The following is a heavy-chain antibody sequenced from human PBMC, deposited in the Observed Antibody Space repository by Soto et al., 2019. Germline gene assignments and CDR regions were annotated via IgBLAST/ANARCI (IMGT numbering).Heavy chain of an antibody. V-gene: IGHV3-23*01. CDR3: ANVHLRITMMLVVINAFDI. J-gene: IGHJ3*02. Sequence: GGSLRLSCAASGFTFSSYAMSWVRQAPGKGLEWVSAISGSGGSTYYADSVKGRFTITRDNSKNTLYLQMNSLRAVDTAVFYYANVHLRITMMLVVINAFDIWGQGTMVTVSS. CDR1: GFTFSSYA. D-gene: IGHD3-22*01. CDR2: ISGSGGST.